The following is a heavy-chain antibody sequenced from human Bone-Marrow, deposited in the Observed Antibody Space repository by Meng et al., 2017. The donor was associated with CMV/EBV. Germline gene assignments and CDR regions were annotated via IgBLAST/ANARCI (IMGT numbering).Heavy chain of an antibody. V-gene: IGHV3-23*01. J-gene: IGHJ6*02. CDR1: GFTFSDYA. CDR3: AKAGIVGATTGRGDYGIDV. CDR2: ISGSGGST. Sequence: GGSLRLSCAASGFTFSDYAMSWVRQVPGKGLEWVSGISGSGGSTGYADSVKGRFTISRDNSKNTLHLQMNSLRAEDTAVYYCAKAGIVGATTGRGDYGIDVWGQGTTVTVSS. D-gene: IGHD1-26*01.